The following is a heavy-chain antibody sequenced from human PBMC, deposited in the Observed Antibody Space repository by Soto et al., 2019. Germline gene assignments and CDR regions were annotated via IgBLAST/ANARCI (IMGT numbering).Heavy chain of an antibody. D-gene: IGHD6-19*01. CDR1: GYTFTSYA. CDR3: ARVIGGWYYFDY. Sequence: QVQLVQSGAEVKKPGASVKVSCKASGYTFTSYAMHWVRQAPGQRLEWMGWINAGNGNTKYSQKFQGRVTITRDTSASTAYMELSSLRSEDTAVYYCARVIGGWYYFDYWGQRTLVTVSS. CDR2: INAGNGNT. V-gene: IGHV1-3*01. J-gene: IGHJ4*02.